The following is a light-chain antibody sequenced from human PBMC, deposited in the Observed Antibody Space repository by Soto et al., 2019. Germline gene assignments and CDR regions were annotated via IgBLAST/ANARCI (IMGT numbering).Light chain of an antibody. CDR3: QQYYSYPQT. CDR1: QGISSY. V-gene: IGKV1-8*01. CDR2: AAS. Sequence: AIRMTQSPSSLSASTGDRVTINCRASQGISSYLAWYQQKPGKAPKLLIYAASTLQSGVLSRFSGSVSGTDFTLTIICLQSEDFATYYCQQYYSYPQTFGQGTKVDIK. J-gene: IGKJ1*01.